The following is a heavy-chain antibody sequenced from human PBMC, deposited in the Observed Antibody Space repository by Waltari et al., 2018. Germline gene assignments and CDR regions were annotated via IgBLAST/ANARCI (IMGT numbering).Heavy chain of an antibody. J-gene: IGHJ6*02. Sequence: QVQLVQSGAEVKKPGSSVKVSCKASGGTFSSYAISWVRQAPGQGLEWMGGIRPNVGTANYARKFQGRVTSTADESTSTGYMELSSLRSEDTAVYYCASGDSSQYYYYGMDVWGQGTTVTVSS. CDR2: IRPNVGTA. CDR1: GGTFSSYA. D-gene: IGHD6-13*01. CDR3: ASGDSSQYYYYGMDV. V-gene: IGHV1-69*01.